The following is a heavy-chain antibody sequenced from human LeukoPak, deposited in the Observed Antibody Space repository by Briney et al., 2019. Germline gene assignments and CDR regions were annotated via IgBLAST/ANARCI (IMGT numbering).Heavy chain of an antibody. CDR3: ARGLVGPPSSWLIYYYYYYYMDV. Sequence: AAVKVSCKASGYTFTRYDINWVRQATGQGLEWMGWMNPNSGNTGHAQKFQGRVTMTRNTSISTAYMELSSLRSEDTAVYYCARGLVGPPSSWLIYYYYYYYMDVWGKGTTVTVSS. V-gene: IGHV1-8*01. J-gene: IGHJ6*03. CDR1: GYTFTRYD. D-gene: IGHD6-13*01. CDR2: MNPNSGNT.